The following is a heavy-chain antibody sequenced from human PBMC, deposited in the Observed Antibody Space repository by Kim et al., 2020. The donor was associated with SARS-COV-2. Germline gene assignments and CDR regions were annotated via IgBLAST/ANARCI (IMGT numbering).Heavy chain of an antibody. Sequence: TNDNPSLKRQLTISVDTSNTQFSLKLSSVTAADTAVYYCARSPKDDAFDIWGQGTMVTVSS. CDR3: ARSPKDDAFDI. V-gene: IGHV4-59*01. CDR2: T. J-gene: IGHJ3*02.